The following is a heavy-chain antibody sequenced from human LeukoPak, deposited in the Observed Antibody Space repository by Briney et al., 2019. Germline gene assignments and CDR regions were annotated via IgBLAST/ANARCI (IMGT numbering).Heavy chain of an antibody. CDR3: AREGGPGGSSTSCYDY. D-gene: IGHD2-2*01. J-gene: IGHJ4*02. CDR2: VIPVFGTT. CDR1: GGTFSSYA. V-gene: IGHV1-69*05. Sequence: ASVKVSCKASGGTFSSYAISWVRQAPGQGLEWMGGVIPVFGTTNYAQKFQGRVTITTDESTSTAYMELSSLRSEDTAVYFCAREGGPGGSSTSCYDYWGQGTLVTVSS.